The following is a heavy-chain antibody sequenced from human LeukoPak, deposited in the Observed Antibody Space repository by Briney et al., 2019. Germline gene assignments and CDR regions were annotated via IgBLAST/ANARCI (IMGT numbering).Heavy chain of an antibody. CDR1: RGTSRRYT. D-gene: IGHD5-12*01. CDR3: ASTLSPVHIVATFNYFDY. CDR2: IIPIFGTA. V-gene: IGHV1-69*05. J-gene: IGHJ4*02. Sequence: SLWLSCTASRGTSRRYTIGAVRHAPGQRVEWVGRIIPIFGTATYAQKFQHRGTITTDESTSAADMELSSLRSDDTAVYYCASTLSPVHIVATFNYFDYWGQETLVTVSS.